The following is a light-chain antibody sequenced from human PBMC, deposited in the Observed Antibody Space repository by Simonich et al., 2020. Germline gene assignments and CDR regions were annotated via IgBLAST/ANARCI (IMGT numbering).Light chain of an antibody. CDR1: SSDVGSYNL. V-gene: IGLV2-23*01. CDR3: CSYAGSSTYVV. J-gene: IGLJ2*01. Sequence: QSALTQPASVSGSPGQSFTISCTGTSSDVGSYNLVSCYQQHPGKAPKLMIYEGSKRHSGVSNRFSGSKSGNTASLTISGLQAEDEADYYCCSYAGSSTYVVFGGGTKLTVL. CDR2: EGS.